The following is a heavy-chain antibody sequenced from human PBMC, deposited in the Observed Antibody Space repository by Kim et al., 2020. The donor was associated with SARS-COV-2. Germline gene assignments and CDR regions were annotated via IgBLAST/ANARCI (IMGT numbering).Heavy chain of an antibody. Sequence: GGSLRLSCAASGFTFSSYWMHWVRQAPGKGLVWVSRINSDGSSTSYADSVKGRFTISRDNAKNTLYLQMNSLRAEDTAVYYCASLTMVRGGGLVDYEDYWGQGTLVTVSS. CDR1: GFTFSSYW. CDR2: INSDGSST. D-gene: IGHD3-10*01. CDR3: ASLTMVRGGGLVDYEDY. J-gene: IGHJ4*02. V-gene: IGHV3-74*01.